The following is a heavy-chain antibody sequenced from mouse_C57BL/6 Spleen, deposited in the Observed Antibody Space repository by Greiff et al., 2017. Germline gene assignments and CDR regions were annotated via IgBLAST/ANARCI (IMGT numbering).Heavy chain of an antibody. CDR3: ARGSTMVLDY. CDR1: GYTFTSYW. J-gene: IGHJ2*01. D-gene: IGHD2-2*01. CDR2: IDPSDSYT. V-gene: IGHV1-50*01. Sequence: VQLQQPGAELVKPGASVKLSCKASGYTFTSYWMQWVKQRPGQGLEWIGEIDPSDSYTNYNPKFKGKATLTVDTSSSTAYMQLRSLTSEDSAVYYCARGSTMVLDYWGQGTTLTVSS.